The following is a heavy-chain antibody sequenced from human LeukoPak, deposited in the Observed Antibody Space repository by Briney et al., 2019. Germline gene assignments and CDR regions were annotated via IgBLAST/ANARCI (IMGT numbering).Heavy chain of an antibody. J-gene: IGHJ4*02. CDR1: GFTFRDCG. D-gene: IGHD5-24*01. CDR2: VSYDGSNK. CDR3: ARDGWLQGGGEDY. Sequence: GGSLRLSCKASGFTFRDCGLHWVRQAPGKGLEWVASVSYDGSNKYYADSVKGRLTISRDNFKNTLYLQMNSLRAEDTAVYYCARDGWLQGGGEDYWGQGTLVTVSS. V-gene: IGHV3-30*03.